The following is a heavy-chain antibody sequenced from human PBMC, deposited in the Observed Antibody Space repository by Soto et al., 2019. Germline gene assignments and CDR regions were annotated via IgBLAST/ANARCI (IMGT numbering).Heavy chain of an antibody. J-gene: IGHJ6*02. CDR2: INPNSGGT. V-gene: IGHV1-2*02. CDR3: ARGSGTVSSSWYTGYYYYYGMDV. D-gene: IGHD6-13*01. Sequence: QVQLVQSGAEVKKPGASVKVSCKASGYTFTGYYMHWVRQAPGQGLEWMGWINPNSGGTNYAQKFQGGVTMTRDTSISTAYMELSRLRSDDTAVYYCARGSGTVSSSWYTGYYYYYGMDVWGQGTTVTVSS. CDR1: GYTFTGYY.